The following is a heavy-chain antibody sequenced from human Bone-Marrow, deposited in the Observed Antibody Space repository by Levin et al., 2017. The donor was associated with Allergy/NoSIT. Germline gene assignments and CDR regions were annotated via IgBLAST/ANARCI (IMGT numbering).Heavy chain of an antibody. D-gene: IGHD6-19*01. CDR1: GYSFTDYW. V-gene: IGHV5-51*01. J-gene: IGHJ4*02. CDR3: ARQREGSSRGKDLDY. CDR2: IYPGDSDT. Sequence: ASVKVSCKGSGYSFTDYWIGWVRQMPGKGPEWMGIIYPGDSDTTYSPSFQGQVTISADKSINTAYLQWSSLKASDTAMYYCARQREGSSRGKDLDYWGQGTLVTVSS.